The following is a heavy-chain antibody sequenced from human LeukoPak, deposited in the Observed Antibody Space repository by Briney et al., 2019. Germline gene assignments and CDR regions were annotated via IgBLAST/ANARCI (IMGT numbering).Heavy chain of an antibody. J-gene: IGHJ3*02. CDR2: MNPNSGNT. CDR1: GYTFTSYD. D-gene: IGHD1-1*01. CDR3: ARERGGGTTGTMTYDI. V-gene: IGHV1-8*01. Sequence: ASVKVSCKASGYTFTSYDINWVRQATGQGLEWIGWMNPNSGNTGYAQKFQGRVTMTRNISINTAYMELSSLRSEDTAVYYCARERGGGTTGTMTYDIWGQGTMVTVSS.